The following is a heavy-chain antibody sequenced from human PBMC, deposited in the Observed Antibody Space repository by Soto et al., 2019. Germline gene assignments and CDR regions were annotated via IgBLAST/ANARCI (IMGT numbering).Heavy chain of an antibody. Sequence: QVQLVQSGAEVKKPGASVKVSCKASGYTFTSYDINWVRQATGQGLEWMGWMNPNSGNTGYAQKFQGRVTMTRNTSISTAYMELSSLRSEDTAVYYCARDAVLLWFGESNGYYYMDVWGKGTTVTVSS. J-gene: IGHJ6*03. D-gene: IGHD3-10*01. V-gene: IGHV1-8*01. CDR1: GYTFTSYD. CDR2: MNPNSGNT. CDR3: ARDAVLLWFGESNGYYYMDV.